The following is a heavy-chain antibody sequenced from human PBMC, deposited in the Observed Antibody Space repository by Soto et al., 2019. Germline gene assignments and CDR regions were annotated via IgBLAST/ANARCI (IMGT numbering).Heavy chain of an antibody. CDR3: AREVKRYCSGGSCYVSWFDP. CDR2: INPNSGGT. Sequence: QVQLVQSGAEVKKPGASVKVSCKASGYTFTGYYMHWVRQAPGQGLEWMGWINPNSGGTNYAQKFQGRVTMTRDTSISTAYMELSRLRSDDTAVYYCAREVKRYCSGGSCYVSWFDPWGQGTLVTVAS. CDR1: GYTFTGYY. D-gene: IGHD2-15*01. V-gene: IGHV1-2*02. J-gene: IGHJ5*02.